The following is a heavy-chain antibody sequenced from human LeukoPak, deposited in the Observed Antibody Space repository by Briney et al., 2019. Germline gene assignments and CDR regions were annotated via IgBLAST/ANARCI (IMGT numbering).Heavy chain of an antibody. CDR2: INPNSGGT. CDR3: ARSPDRVLRYFDWLSANYFDY. D-gene: IGHD3-9*01. V-gene: IGHV1-2*02. Sequence: GASVKVSCKASGYTFTGYYMHWVRQAPGQGLEWMGWINPNSGGTNYAQKFQGRVTMTRDTSISTAYMELSRLRSDDTAVYYCARSPDRVLRYFDWLSANYFDYWGQGTLVTVSS. CDR1: GYTFTGYY. J-gene: IGHJ4*02.